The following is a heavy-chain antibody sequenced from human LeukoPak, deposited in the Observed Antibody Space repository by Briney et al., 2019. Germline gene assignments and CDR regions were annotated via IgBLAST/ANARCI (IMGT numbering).Heavy chain of an antibody. V-gene: IGHV3-23*01. J-gene: IGHJ4*02. CDR2: ISITGKTT. D-gene: IGHD5-18*01. CDR3: ARGDSYGYGY. Sequence: PGGSLRLSCAASGFTFSSYAMSWVRQAPGKGLEWVSVISITGKTTYYADSVKGRFTISRDNAKNPLYLQMNSLRAEDTAVYYCARGDSYGYGYWGQGTLVTVSS. CDR1: GFTFSSYA.